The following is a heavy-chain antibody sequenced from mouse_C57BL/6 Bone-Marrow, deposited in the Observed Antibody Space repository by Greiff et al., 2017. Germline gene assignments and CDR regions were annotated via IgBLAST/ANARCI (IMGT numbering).Heavy chain of an antibody. CDR3: ARNLFITTVVAFWYFDV. CDR2: IYPRSGNT. Sequence: VQLQQSGAELARPGASVKLSCKASGYTFTSYGISWVKQRTGQGLEWIGEIYPRSGNTYYNEKFKGKATLTADHSSSTAYMELRSLTSEDSAVXFCARNLFITTVVAFWYFDVWGTGTTVTVSS. J-gene: IGHJ1*03. D-gene: IGHD1-1*01. V-gene: IGHV1-81*01. CDR1: GYTFTSYG.